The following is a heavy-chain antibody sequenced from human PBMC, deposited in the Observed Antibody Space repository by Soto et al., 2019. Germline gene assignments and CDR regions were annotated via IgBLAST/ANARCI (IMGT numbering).Heavy chain of an antibody. CDR1: GQSISSDYY. D-gene: IGHD1-7*01. J-gene: IGHJ4*02. CDR2: IYHSGST. CDR3: ARVTGTVGYFDY. Sequence: PSETLSLTCAVSGQSISSDYYWGWIRQPPGKRLEWIGSIYHSGSTYYNPSLKSRVTISVDTSKNQFSLRLNSVTAADTSVYYCARVTGTVGYFDYWGQGTLVTVS. V-gene: IGHV4-38-2*01.